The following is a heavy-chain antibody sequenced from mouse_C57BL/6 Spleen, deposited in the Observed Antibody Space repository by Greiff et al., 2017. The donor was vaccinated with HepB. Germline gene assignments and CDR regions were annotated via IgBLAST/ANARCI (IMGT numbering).Heavy chain of an antibody. J-gene: IGHJ2*01. D-gene: IGHD1-1*01. CDR1: GYAFSSSW. Sequence: VQLQQSGPELVKPGASVKISCKASGYAFSSSWMNWVKQRPGKGLEWIGRIYPGDGDTNYNGKFKGKATLTADKSSSTAYMQLSSLTSEDSAVYVCARDITTVVAHFDYWGQGTTLTVSS. V-gene: IGHV1-82*01. CDR3: ARDITTVVAHFDY. CDR2: IYPGDGDT.